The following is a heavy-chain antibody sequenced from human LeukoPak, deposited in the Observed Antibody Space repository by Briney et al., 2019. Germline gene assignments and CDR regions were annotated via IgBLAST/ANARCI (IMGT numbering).Heavy chain of an antibody. CDR1: GGSISGGY. CDR2: ILSSANP. J-gene: IGHJ4*02. V-gene: IGHV4-4*07. Sequence: SETLSLTCTVSGGSISGGYWSWIRQPAGKGLEWIGRILSSANPSYNPSLTSRVTISVDTAKNQFSLKLSSVTAADTAVYYCAGLSRRSYVDYWGQGTLVTVSS. CDR3: AGLSRRSYVDY.